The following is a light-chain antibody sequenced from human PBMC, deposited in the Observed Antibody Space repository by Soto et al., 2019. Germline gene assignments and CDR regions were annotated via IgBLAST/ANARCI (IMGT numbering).Light chain of an antibody. CDR1: QSFRSSY. CDR2: GAS. CDR3: QQYGSSPLT. J-gene: IGKJ4*01. V-gene: IGKV3-20*01. Sequence: EIVLTQSPGTLSLSPGERATLSCRASQSFRSSYLAWYQQKPGQAPRLLIYGASRSATGIPDRFSGSGSGTDFTLTISRLEPEDFAVYYCQQYGSSPLTFGGGTKGEIK.